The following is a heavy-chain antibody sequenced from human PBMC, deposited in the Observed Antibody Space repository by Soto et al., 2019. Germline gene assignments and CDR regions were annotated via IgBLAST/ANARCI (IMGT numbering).Heavy chain of an antibody. CDR3: ARSMVRGVMTLQHDYYMDV. CDR2: ISSSGSTI. V-gene: IGHV3-11*01. J-gene: IGHJ6*03. CDR1: GFTFSDYY. D-gene: IGHD3-10*01. Sequence: QVQLVESGGGLVKPGGSLRLSCAASGFTFSDYYMSWIRQAPGKGLEWVSYISSSGSTIYYADSVKGRFTISRDNAKNSLYMNMNSLRAEDTAVYYCARSMVRGVMTLQHDYYMDVWGKGTTVTVSS.